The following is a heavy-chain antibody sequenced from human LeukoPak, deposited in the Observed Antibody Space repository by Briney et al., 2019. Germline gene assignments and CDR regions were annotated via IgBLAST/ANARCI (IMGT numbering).Heavy chain of an antibody. Sequence: SVKVSCKASGGTFSRYAISWVRQTPGQGLEWMGGIIPIFGTANYAQKFQGRVTITADESTRTAYMELRSLRSEDTAVYYCASDAAIYDSRGYYYLWWGEGTLVTVSS. CDR1: GGTFSRYA. J-gene: IGHJ4*02. CDR3: ASDAAIYDSRGYYYLW. CDR2: IIPIFGTA. D-gene: IGHD3-22*01. V-gene: IGHV1-69*13.